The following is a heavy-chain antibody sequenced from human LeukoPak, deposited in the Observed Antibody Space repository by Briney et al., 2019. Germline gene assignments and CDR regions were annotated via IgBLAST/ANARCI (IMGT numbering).Heavy chain of an antibody. J-gene: IGHJ3*02. Sequence: PGGSLRLSCAASGFTFSSYEMNWVRQAPGKGLEWVSYISSSGSTIYYADSVKGRFTISRDNAKNSLYLQMNSLRAEDTAVYYCARDTLLWFGELRPVRAFDIWGQGTMVTVSS. CDR3: ARDTLLWFGELRPVRAFDI. D-gene: IGHD3-10*01. CDR2: ISSSGSTI. V-gene: IGHV3-48*03. CDR1: GFTFSSYE.